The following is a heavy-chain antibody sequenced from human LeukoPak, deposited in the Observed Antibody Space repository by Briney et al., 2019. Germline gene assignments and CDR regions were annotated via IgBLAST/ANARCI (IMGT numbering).Heavy chain of an antibody. CDR3: ARGGNYYDSSGSDY. D-gene: IGHD3-22*01. J-gene: IGHJ4*02. CDR2: INPNSGGT. CDR1: GYTFTGYY. Sequence: GASVKVSCKASGYTFTGYYMHWVRHAPGQGLEWMGWINPNSGGTNYAQKFQGRVTMTRDTSISTAYMELSRLRSDDTAVYYCARGGNYYDSSGSDYWGQGTLVTVSS. V-gene: IGHV1-2*02.